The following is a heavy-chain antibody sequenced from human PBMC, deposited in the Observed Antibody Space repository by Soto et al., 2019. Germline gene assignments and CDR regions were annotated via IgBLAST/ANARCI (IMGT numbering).Heavy chain of an antibody. Sequence: PSETLSLTCTVSGGSISSSSYYWGWIRQPPGKGLEWIGSIYYSGSTYYNPSLKSRVTISVDTSKNQFSLKLRSVTAADTAVYYCARRCLERTKQRDYFYMDVWGKGTTVTVS. V-gene: IGHV4-39*01. CDR3: ARRCLERTKQRDYFYMDV. CDR1: GGSISSSSYY. J-gene: IGHJ6*03. CDR2: IYYSGST. D-gene: IGHD6-25*01.